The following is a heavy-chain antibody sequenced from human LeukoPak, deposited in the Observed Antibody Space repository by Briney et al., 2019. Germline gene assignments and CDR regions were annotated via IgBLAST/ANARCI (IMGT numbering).Heavy chain of an antibody. CDR3: ARMSGSSWYRYNFDY. V-gene: IGHV3-53*01. CDR1: GFTVSNNY. D-gene: IGHD6-13*01. J-gene: IGHJ4*02. Sequence: GGSLRLSCAASGFTVSNNYMNWVRQAPGKGLEWLSVIYSGGSTYYADSVKGRFTISTDNSKNTLYLQMNSLRAEDTAVYYCARMSGSSWYRYNFDYWGQGTRVTVSS. CDR2: IYSGGST.